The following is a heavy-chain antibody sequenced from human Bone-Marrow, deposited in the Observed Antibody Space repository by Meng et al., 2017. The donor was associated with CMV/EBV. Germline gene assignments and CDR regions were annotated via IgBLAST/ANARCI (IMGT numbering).Heavy chain of an antibody. CDR3: ARGVVVPAAMYLPHYYYGMDV. J-gene: IGHJ6*02. Sequence: SVKVSCKASGGTFSSYAISWGRQAPGQGLEWMGGIIPILGIANYAQKFQGRVTITADKSTSTAYMELSSLRSEDTAVYYCARGVVVPAAMYLPHYYYGMDVWGQGTTVTVSS. V-gene: IGHV1-69*10. D-gene: IGHD2-2*01. CDR1: GGTFSSYA. CDR2: IIPILGIA.